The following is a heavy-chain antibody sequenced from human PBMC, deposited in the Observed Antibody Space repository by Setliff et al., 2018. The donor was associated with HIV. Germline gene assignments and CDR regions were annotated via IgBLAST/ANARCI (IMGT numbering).Heavy chain of an antibody. CDR1: GGSISSGSYY. D-gene: IGHD3-22*01. V-gene: IGHV4-61*09. Sequence: SETLSLTCTVSGGSISSGSYYWSWIRQPAGKGLEWIGHIYTSGSTNYNPSLKSRVTISVDTSKNQFSLKLSSVTAADTAVYYCARDRYYYDSSGYSGAFDIWGQGTMVTVSS. CDR3: ARDRYYYDSSGYSGAFDI. J-gene: IGHJ3*02. CDR2: IYTSGST.